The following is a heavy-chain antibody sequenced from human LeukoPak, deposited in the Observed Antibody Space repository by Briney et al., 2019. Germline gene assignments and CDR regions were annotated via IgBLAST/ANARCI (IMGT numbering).Heavy chain of an antibody. D-gene: IGHD6-13*01. Sequence: GGSLRLSCAASGFSSSTYGMHWVRQAPGKGLEWVAVIWYDESNKYYADSVKGRFTISRDNSKNTLYLQMNSLRAGDTAVYYCARALLPYSSIYYFDYWGQGTLVTVSS. CDR3: ARALLPYSSIYYFDY. CDR1: GFSSSTYG. J-gene: IGHJ4*02. CDR2: IWYDESNK. V-gene: IGHV3-33*01.